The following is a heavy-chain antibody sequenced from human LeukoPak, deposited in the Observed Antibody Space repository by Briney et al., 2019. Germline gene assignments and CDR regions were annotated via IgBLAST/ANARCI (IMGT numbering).Heavy chain of an antibody. V-gene: IGHV3-7*03. J-gene: IGHJ6*02. Sequence: GGSLRLSCAASGFTFSSYWMNWARQAPGKGLEWVASINHNGNVNYYVDSVKGRFTISRDNAKNSLYLQMSYLRAEDTAVYFCARGGGLDVWGQGATVTVSS. D-gene: IGHD3-16*01. CDR2: INHNGNVN. CDR1: GFTFSSYW. CDR3: ARGGGLDV.